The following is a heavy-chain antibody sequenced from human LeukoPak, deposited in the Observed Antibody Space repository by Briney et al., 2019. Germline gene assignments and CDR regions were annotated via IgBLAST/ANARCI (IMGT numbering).Heavy chain of an antibody. CDR3: ARGRSSGWYYYYGMDV. CDR2: INHSGST. CDR1: GGSFSGYY. V-gene: IGHV4-34*01. J-gene: IGHJ6*02. D-gene: IGHD6-19*01. Sequence: SETLSLTCAVYGGSFSGYYWSWIRQPPGKGLEWIGKINHSGSTNYNPSLKSRITISVDTSKNQFSLKLSSVTAADTAVYYCARGRSSGWYYYYGMDVWGQGTTVTVSS.